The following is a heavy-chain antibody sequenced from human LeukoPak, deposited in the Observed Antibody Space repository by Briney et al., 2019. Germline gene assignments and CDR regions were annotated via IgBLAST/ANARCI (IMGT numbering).Heavy chain of an antibody. CDR2: IRYDGSNK. Sequence: PGGSLRLSCAASGFTFSSYGMHWVRQAPGKGLEWVAFIRYDGSNKYYADSVKGRFTISRDNSKNTLYLQMNSLRAEDTAVYYCAKIPPAYGSGKGFYYWGQGTLVTVSS. V-gene: IGHV3-30*02. CDR3: AKIPPAYGSGKGFYY. J-gene: IGHJ4*02. CDR1: GFTFSSYG. D-gene: IGHD3-10*01.